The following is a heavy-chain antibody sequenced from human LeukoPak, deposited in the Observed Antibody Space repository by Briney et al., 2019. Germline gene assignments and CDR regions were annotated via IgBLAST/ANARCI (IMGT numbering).Heavy chain of an antibody. V-gene: IGHV3-30*04. J-gene: IGHJ5*02. CDR2: ISYDGSNK. D-gene: IGHD6-19*01. Sequence: GGSLRLSCAASGFTFSSYAMHWVRQAPGKGLEWVAVISYDGSNKYYADSVKGRFTISRDNSKNTLYLQMNSLRSEDTAVYYCARLRSIAVAGRENWFDPWGQGTLVTVSS. CDR3: ARLRSIAVAGRENWFDP. CDR1: GFTFSSYA.